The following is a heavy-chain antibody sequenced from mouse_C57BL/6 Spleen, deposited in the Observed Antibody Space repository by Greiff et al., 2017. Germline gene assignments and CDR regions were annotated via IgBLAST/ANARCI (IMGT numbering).Heavy chain of an antibody. CDR2: ISSGSSTI. Sequence: EVKLQESGGGLVKPGGSLKLSCAASGFTFSDYGMHWVRQAPEKGLEWVAYISSGSSTIYYADTVKGRFTISRDNAKNTLFLQMTSLRSEDTAMYYCARDYYGNSFFDYWGQGTTLTVSS. D-gene: IGHD2-1*01. J-gene: IGHJ2*01. CDR3: ARDYYGNSFFDY. V-gene: IGHV5-17*01. CDR1: GFTFSDYG.